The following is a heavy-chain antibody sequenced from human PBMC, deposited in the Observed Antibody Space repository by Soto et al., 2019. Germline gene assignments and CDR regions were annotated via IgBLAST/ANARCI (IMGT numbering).Heavy chain of an antibody. CDR3: TTAIYYYYYYMDV. J-gene: IGHJ6*03. V-gene: IGHV3-15*01. Sequence: GGSLRLSCAASGFTFSNAWMSWVRQAPGKGLEWVGRIKSKTDGGTTDYAAPVKGRFTISRDDSKNTLYLQMNSLKPEDTAVYYCTTAIYYYYYYMDVWGKGTTVTAP. CDR2: IKSKTDGGTT. CDR1: GFTFSNAW.